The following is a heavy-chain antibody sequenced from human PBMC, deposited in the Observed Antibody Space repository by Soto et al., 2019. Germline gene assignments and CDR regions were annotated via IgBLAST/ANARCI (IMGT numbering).Heavy chain of an antibody. D-gene: IGHD5-18*01. CDR1: GFTFSSYG. CDR2: ISYDGSNK. CDR3: AKDYHTATVRSNYYYYGMDV. Sequence: XASLRLSCAASGFTFSSYGMHWVCKPPGKGLEWVAVISYDGSNKYYADSVKGRFTISRDNSKNTLYLQMNSLRAEDTAVYYCAKDYHTATVRSNYYYYGMDVWGQGTTVTVSS. V-gene: IGHV3-30*18. J-gene: IGHJ6*02.